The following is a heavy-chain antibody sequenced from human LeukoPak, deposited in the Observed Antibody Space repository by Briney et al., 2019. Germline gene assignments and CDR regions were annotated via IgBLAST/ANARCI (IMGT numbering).Heavy chain of an antibody. J-gene: IGHJ4*02. CDR1: RGTFNRND. CDR3: LGEFGA. D-gene: IGHD3-10*01. V-gene: IGHV1-69*11. Sequence: SVKVSCKASRGTFNRNDISWVRQAPGQGLEWMGRFSPSLGTTKYAQNVQGRVTITTDESTSTVYMELSSLRFDDTAVYYCLGEFGARGRGTLVIVSS. CDR2: FSPSLGTT.